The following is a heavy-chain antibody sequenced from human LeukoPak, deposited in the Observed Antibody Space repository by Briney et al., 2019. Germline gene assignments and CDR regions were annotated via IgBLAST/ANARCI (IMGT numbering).Heavy chain of an antibody. CDR3: ARDVFSGRYCSGGSCYV. Sequence: ASVKVSCKASGYTFTSFYMHWVRQAPGQGLEWMGVINPSGGSTSYAQKFQGRVTMTRDTSTSTVYMELSSLRSEDTAVYYCARDVFSGRYCSGGSCYVGGQGTLVTVSS. CDR1: GYTFTSFY. V-gene: IGHV1-46*01. CDR2: INPSGGST. J-gene: IGHJ4*02. D-gene: IGHD2-15*01.